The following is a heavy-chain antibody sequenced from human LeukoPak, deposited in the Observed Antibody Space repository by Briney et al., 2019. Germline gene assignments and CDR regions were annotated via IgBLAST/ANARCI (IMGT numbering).Heavy chain of an antibody. Sequence: SETLSLTCTISGGSIGSYSWNWIRQSPGKGLEWIGYVYYRGSTNYNPSLTSRATISIDTSNNHFSLKLSSVTAADTAVYYCARDSAVRGVLGLWGQGTLVTVSS. CDR3: ARDSAVRGVLGL. V-gene: IGHV4-59*01. CDR2: VYYRGST. D-gene: IGHD3-10*01. J-gene: IGHJ4*02. CDR1: GGSIGSYS.